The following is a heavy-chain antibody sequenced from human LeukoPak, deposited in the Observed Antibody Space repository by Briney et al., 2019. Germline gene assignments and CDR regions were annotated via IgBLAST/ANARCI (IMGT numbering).Heavy chain of an antibody. CDR1: GGSISSYY. J-gene: IGHJ4*02. CDR3: ATQNIEYSSSSGDYFDY. D-gene: IGHD6-6*01. CDR2: INHSGST. V-gene: IGHV4-34*01. Sequence: PSETLSLTCTVSGGSISSYYWSWIRQPPGKGLEWIGEINHSGSTNYNPSLKSRVTISVDTSKNQFSLKLSSVTAADTAVYYCATQNIEYSSSSGDYFDYWGQGTLVTVSS.